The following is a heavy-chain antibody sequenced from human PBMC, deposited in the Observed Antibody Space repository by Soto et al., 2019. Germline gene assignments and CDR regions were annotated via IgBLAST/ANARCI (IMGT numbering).Heavy chain of an antibody. CDR1: GYTYTSNG. D-gene: IGHD1-26*01. J-gene: IGHJ6*02. V-gene: IGHV1-18*01. CDR2: ISAYNGNT. CDR3: ASGIQWELRSGYYYYGMDV. Sequence: ASVKVSCTASGYTYTSNGISWVRQAPGQGLEWMGWISAYNGNTNYAQKLQGRVTMTTDTSTSTAYMELRSLRSDDTAVYYCASGIQWELRSGYYYYGMDVWGQGTTVTSP.